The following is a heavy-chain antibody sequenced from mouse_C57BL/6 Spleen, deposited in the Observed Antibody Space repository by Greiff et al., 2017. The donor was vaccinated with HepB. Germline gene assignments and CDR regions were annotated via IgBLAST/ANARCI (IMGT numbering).Heavy chain of an antibody. Sequence: EVQGVESGGGLVQPKGSLKLSCAASGFSFNTYAMNWVRQAPGKGLEWVARIRSKSNNYATYYADSVKDRFTISRDDSESMLYLQMNNLKTEDTAMYYCVRHERVIYYDYDGDAMDYWGQGTSVTVSS. D-gene: IGHD2-4*01. V-gene: IGHV10-1*01. CDR2: IRSKSNNYAT. CDR1: GFSFNTYA. CDR3: VRHERVIYYDYDGDAMDY. J-gene: IGHJ4*01.